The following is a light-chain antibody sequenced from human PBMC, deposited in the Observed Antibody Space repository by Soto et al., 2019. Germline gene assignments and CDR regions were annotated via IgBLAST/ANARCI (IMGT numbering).Light chain of an antibody. CDR1: SGHSSYI. CDR2: LEGSGSY. CDR3: ETWDSNTRV. Sequence: QPVLTQSSSASASLGPSVKLTCTLSSGHSSYIIAWHQQQPGKAPRYLMDLEGSGSYDKGSGVPDRFSGSSSGADRYLTISNLQSEDEADYYCETWDSNTRVFGGGTKVTVL. J-gene: IGLJ2*01. V-gene: IGLV4-60*03.